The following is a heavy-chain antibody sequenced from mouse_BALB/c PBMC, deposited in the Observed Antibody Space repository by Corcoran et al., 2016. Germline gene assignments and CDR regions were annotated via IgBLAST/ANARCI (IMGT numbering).Heavy chain of an antibody. J-gene: IGHJ1*01. CDR3: ANYYGSSHWYFDV. CDR2: IYPGSGNT. Sequence: QVQLQQSGAELARPGASVKLSCKASGYTFTDYYINWVKQRTGQGLEWIGEIYPGSGNTYYNEKFKGKATLTAAKSSSTAYMQLSSLTSEDSAVYFCANYYGSSHWYFDVWGAGTTVTVSS. V-gene: IGHV1-77*01. D-gene: IGHD1-1*01. CDR1: GYTFTDYY.